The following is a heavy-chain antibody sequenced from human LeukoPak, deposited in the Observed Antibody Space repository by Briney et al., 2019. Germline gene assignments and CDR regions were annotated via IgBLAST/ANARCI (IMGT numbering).Heavy chain of an antibody. CDR2: INPSGGSK. V-gene: IGHV1-46*01. CDR1: GYTFTSYY. D-gene: IGHD7-27*01. Sequence: GASVKVSCKASGYTFTSYYMHWVRQAPGQGLEWMGIINPSGGSKSYAQKFQGRVTMTRDMSTSTVYMELSSLRSEDTAVYYCARAGDGDGFDIWGQGTRVTVSS. J-gene: IGHJ3*02. CDR3: ARAGDGDGFDI.